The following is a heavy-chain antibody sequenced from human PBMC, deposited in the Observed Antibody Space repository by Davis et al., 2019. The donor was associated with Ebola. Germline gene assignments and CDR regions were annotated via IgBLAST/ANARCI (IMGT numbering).Heavy chain of an antibody. CDR1: GFIFSNYN. Sequence: GSLRLSCAASGFIFSNYNMDWVRQAPGKGLEWISYISRSSSTIYYADSVKGRFTFSRDNSKNTLYLQMNSLRAEDTAVYYCAKGSLYGSRSITAGMDVWGQGTTVTVSS. CDR2: ISRSSSTI. D-gene: IGHD4-17*01. V-gene: IGHV3-48*01. J-gene: IGHJ6*02. CDR3: AKGSLYGSRSITAGMDV.